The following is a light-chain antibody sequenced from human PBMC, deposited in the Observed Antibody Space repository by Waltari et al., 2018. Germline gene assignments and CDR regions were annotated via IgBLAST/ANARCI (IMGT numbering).Light chain of an antibody. J-gene: IGKJ1*01. V-gene: IGKV1-39*01. CDR2: FAS. CDR1: QSISFY. CDR3: QHSYNSPPWT. Sequence: DIQLTQSPSSMSASVGDRVTIHCRASQSISFYLNLYQQKSGKAPKLLISFASTLQSGVPARFNVSGSGADYSLTISTLQPEDFATYYCQHSYNSPPWTFGQGTRLEPK.